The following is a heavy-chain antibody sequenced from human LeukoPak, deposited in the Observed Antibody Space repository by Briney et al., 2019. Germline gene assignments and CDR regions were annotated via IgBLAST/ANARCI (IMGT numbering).Heavy chain of an antibody. D-gene: IGHD3-3*01. J-gene: IGHJ4*02. CDR1: GFTFSSYA. Sequence: GGSLRLSCAASGFTFSSYAMSWVRQAPGQGLEWVSAISGSGGSTYYADSVKGRFTISRDNSKNTLYLQMNSLRAEDTAVYYCAKAEYYDFWSGSYYFDYWGQGTLVTVSS. CDR2: ISGSGGST. V-gene: IGHV3-23*01. CDR3: AKAEYYDFWSGSYYFDY.